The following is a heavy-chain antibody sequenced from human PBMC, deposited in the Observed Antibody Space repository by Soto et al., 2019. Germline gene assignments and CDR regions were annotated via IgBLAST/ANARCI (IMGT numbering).Heavy chain of an antibody. CDR2: IYHSGST. V-gene: IGHV4-30-2*01. CDR1: GGSISSGGYS. CDR3: AREAGTTVTTGGWYFDL. D-gene: IGHD4-17*01. J-gene: IGHJ2*01. Sequence: QLQLQESGSGLVKPSQTLSLTCAVSGGSISSGGYSWSWIRQPPGKGLEWIGYIYHSGSTYYNPSIKSRVSISVDRSKNQCSLKLSSVTAADTAVYYCAREAGTTVTTGGWYFDLWGRGTLVTVSS.